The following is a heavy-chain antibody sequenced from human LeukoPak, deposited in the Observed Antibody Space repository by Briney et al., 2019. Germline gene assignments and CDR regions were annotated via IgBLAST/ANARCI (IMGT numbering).Heavy chain of an antibody. CDR3: ARAQDPAKYCSSTSCLYGMDV. D-gene: IGHD2-2*01. Sequence: ASVKVSCKVSGYTLTELSMHWVRQAPGKGLEWMGGFDPEDGETIYAQKFQGRVTMTEDTSTDTAYMELSSLRSEDTAVYYCARAQDPAKYCSSTSCLYGMDVWGQGTTVTVSS. J-gene: IGHJ6*02. V-gene: IGHV1-24*01. CDR2: FDPEDGET. CDR1: GYTLTELS.